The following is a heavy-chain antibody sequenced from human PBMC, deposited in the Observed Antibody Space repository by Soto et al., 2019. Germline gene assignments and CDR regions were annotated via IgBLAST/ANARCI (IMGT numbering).Heavy chain of an antibody. Sequence: PSETLSLTCTASGDSMSTYYWNWIRQPPGKGLEWIGYIYYSGSTNYNPSLKSRVTISVDTSKNQFSLKLSSVTAADTAVYYCARRWGTYFDFWGQGTLVTVSS. D-gene: IGHD7-27*01. CDR3: ARRWGTYFDF. V-gene: IGHV4-59*01. CDR1: GDSMSTYY. J-gene: IGHJ4*02. CDR2: IYYSGST.